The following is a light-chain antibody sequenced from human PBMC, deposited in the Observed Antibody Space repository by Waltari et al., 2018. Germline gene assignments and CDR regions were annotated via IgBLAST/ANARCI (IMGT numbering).Light chain of an antibody. CDR2: EGS. V-gene: IGLV2-23*01. Sequence: QSALAQPASVSGSPGQSITISCTGTSSDVGRYTLVSWYQQHPGKAPKLMIYEGSKRPSGVSKRFSGSKSGNTASLTISGLQAEDEADYYCCSYADSSILVWGGGTKLTVL. J-gene: IGLJ2*01. CDR3: CSYADSSILV. CDR1: SSDVGRYTL.